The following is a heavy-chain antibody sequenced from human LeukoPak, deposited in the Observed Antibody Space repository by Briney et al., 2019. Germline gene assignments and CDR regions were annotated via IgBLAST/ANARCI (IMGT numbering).Heavy chain of an antibody. CDR1: GGSISSGGYS. CDR2: IYHSGST. CDR3: ASTSQYYYYYGMDV. Sequence: SQTLSLTRAVSGGSISSGGYSWSWIRQPPGKGLEWIGYIYHSGSTYYNPSLKSRVTISVDRSKNHFSLKLSSVTAADTAVYYCASTSQYYYYYGMDVWGQGTTVTVSS. V-gene: IGHV4-30-2*01. J-gene: IGHJ6*02.